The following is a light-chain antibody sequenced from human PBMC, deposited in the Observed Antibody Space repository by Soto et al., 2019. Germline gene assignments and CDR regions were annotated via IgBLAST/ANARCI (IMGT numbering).Light chain of an antibody. J-gene: IGKJ2*01. CDR2: DAS. CDR1: QSVSSY. CDR3: QQRSNWPPYP. Sequence: EIVLTQSPATLSLSPGERATLSCRASQSVSSYLAWYQQKPGQAPRLLIYDASNRATDIPARFSASGSGTDFTLTINSLDPEDFAVYYCQQRSNWPPYPFGQGTKLEIK. V-gene: IGKV3-11*01.